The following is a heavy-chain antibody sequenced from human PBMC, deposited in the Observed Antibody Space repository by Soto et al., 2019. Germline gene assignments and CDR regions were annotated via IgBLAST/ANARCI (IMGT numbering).Heavy chain of an antibody. CDR3: ASYYYDSSGYFLPFDY. V-gene: IGHV4-30-2*01. CDR1: GGSISSGGYS. J-gene: IGHJ4*02. CDR2: IYHSGSN. Sequence: QLQLQESGSGLVKPSQTLSLTCAVSGGSISSGGYSWSWIRQPPGKGLEWIGYIYHSGSNYYNPSLKSRATISVDRSKNQYSLKLSSVNAADTALYYCASYYYDSSGYFLPFDYWGQEILVTVSS. D-gene: IGHD3-22*01.